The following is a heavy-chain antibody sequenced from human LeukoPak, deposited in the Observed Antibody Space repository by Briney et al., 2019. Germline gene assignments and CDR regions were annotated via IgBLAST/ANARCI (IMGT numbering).Heavy chain of an antibody. J-gene: IGHJ4*02. V-gene: IGHV1-46*01. Sequence: ASVKVSCKASGYTFTSYYMHWVRQAPGQGLEWMGIIYPSGGSTSYAQKFQGGVTMTRDMSTSTVYMELSSLRSEDTAVYYCAREEIRCSGGSCYLAYWGQGTLVTVSS. CDR3: AREEIRCSGGSCYLAY. CDR1: GYTFTSYY. D-gene: IGHD2-15*01. CDR2: IYPSGGST.